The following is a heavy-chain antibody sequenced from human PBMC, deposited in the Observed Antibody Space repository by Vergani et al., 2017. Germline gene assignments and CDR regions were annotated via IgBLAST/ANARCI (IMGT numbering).Heavy chain of an antibody. V-gene: IGHV3-7*01. D-gene: IGHD3-22*01. CDR3: ARALYYYDSSGYYHYYYYGMDV. Sequence: EVQLVESGGGLVQPGGSLRLSCAASGFTFSSYWMSWVRQAPGKGLEWVANIKQDGSEKYYVDSVKGRFTISRDNAKNSLYLQMNSLRAEDTAVYYCARALYYYDSSGYYHYYYYGMDVWGQGTTVTVSS. CDR2: IKQDGSEK. J-gene: IGHJ6*02. CDR1: GFTFSSYW.